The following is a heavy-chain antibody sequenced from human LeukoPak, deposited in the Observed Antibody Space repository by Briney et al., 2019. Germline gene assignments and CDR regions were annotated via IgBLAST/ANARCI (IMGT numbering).Heavy chain of an antibody. V-gene: IGHV4-30-4*01. CDR1: GGSIFSGDDY. CDR3: ARYTGIAAPTH. CDR2: VYYSGST. J-gene: IGHJ4*02. Sequence: SETLSLTCTVSGGSIFSGDDYWTWIRQPPGKGLEWIGYVYYSGSTYYNPSLKSRVTISVDTSKNQFSLKLSSVTAADTAVYYCARYTGIAAPTHWGQGTLVTVSS. D-gene: IGHD6-13*01.